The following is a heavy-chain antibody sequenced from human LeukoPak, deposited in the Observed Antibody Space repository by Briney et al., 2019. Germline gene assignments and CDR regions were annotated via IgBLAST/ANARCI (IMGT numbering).Heavy chain of an antibody. CDR1: GFSFDNCA. D-gene: IGHD3-22*01. CDR3: AKDRPYYYDSNSFDY. Sequence: GGSLRLSCAASGFSFDNCAMAWVRQAPGKGLEWVASITGNSVNTNYADSVKGRFTISRDDSKDTLYLQMNSLRAEGTALYYCAKDRPYYYDSNSFDYWGQGALVTVSS. CDR2: ITGNSVNT. V-gene: IGHV3-23*01. J-gene: IGHJ4*02.